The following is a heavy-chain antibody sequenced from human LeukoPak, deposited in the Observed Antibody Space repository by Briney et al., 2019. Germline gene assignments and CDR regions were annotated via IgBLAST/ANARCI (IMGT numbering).Heavy chain of an antibody. V-gene: IGHV1-2*02. Sequence: ASVKVSCKTSGYSFTDYYMHWVRQAPGQGLEWMGWINPNSGGTSSAQKFQGRVTMTRDTSITTVYMEVSWLTSDDTAIYYCARSPPAPKQFDHWGQGILVTVSS. CDR3: ARSPPAPKQFDH. D-gene: IGHD2-2*01. CDR1: GYSFTDYY. CDR2: INPNSGGT. J-gene: IGHJ4*02.